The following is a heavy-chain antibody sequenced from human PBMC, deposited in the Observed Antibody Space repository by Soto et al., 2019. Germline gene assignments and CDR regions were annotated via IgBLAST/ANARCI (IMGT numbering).Heavy chain of an antibody. CDR3: ARGPSYDC. CDR2: IYSGGNP. V-gene: IGHV3-53*01. D-gene: IGHD3-10*01. J-gene: IGHJ4*02. Sequence: EERLVQSGGGLVQPGGSLRLSCAASGFSVGGNYMSWVRQAPGKGLELVSLIYSGGNPFYADSMKGRFTLSRDNSNNMLYLQMDSLRAEDTAVYYCARGPSYDCWGQGTLVIVSS. CDR1: GFSVGGNY.